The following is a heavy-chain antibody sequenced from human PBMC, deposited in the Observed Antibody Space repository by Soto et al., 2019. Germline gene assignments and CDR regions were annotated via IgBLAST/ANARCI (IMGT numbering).Heavy chain of an antibody. CDR1: GFTFSNYW. CDR2: INSDGSTT. V-gene: IGHV3-74*01. CDR3: ARWNYAFDS. Sequence: GGSLRLSCAASGFTFSNYWMHWVRQAPGKGLVWVASINSDGSTTNHAASVKGRFTISRDNAKDSLYLQMNSLGAEDTAIYYCARWNYAFDSWGQGTLVTVSS. J-gene: IGHJ4*02. D-gene: IGHD1-7*01.